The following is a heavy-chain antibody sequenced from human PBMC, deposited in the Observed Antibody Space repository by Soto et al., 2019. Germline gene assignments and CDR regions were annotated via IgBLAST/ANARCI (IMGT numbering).Heavy chain of an antibody. D-gene: IGHD2-15*01. V-gene: IGHV1-8*01. J-gene: IGHJ6*02. CDR3: ARGVCSGGSCYLNYYYGMDV. CDR2: MNPNSGNT. CDR1: GYTFPSYD. Sequence: ASVQVSCKASGYTFPSYDINWVRQATGQGLEWMGWMNPNSGNTGYAQKLQGRVTITRNTSVSTAYMELNSLRSEETAVYYCARGVCSGGSCYLNYYYGMDVWGQGTTVTVSS.